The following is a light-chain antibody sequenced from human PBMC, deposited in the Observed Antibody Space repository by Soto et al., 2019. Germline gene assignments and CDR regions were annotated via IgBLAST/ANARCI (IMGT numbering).Light chain of an antibody. CDR3: QQRLSWPIT. Sequence: DIVLTQSPATLSLSPGERATLSCRASQSVSNQLGWYQQKPGQAPRLLIFDTSNRATGIPARFSGSGSGTDFTLTISSLEPEDFAVYYCQQRLSWPITFGQGTRLEIK. J-gene: IGKJ5*01. CDR2: DTS. V-gene: IGKV3-11*01. CDR1: QSVSNQ.